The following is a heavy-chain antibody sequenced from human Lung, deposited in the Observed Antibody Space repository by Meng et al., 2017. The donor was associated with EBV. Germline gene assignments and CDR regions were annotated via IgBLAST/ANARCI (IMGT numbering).Heavy chain of an antibody. Sequence: HAHLQQTSPGLVKHPPTLLLTCVLSGDSVSSSSAAWTWIRQSPSRGLEWLGRTYYRSKWYNDYAVFVKSRITINPDTSKNQFSLQLNSVTPEDTAVYYCARGATSVFDLWGRGTLVTVSS. CDR2: TYYRSKWYN. CDR1: GDSVSSSSAA. V-gene: IGHV6-1*01. CDR3: ARGATSVFDL. J-gene: IGHJ2*01.